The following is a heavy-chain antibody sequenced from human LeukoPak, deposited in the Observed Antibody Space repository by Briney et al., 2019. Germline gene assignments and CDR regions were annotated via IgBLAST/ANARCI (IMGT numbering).Heavy chain of an antibody. CDR1: GGPLRSYY. J-gene: IGHJ6*03. CDR3: ARDLGRGYSYGYPHYYYMDV. D-gene: IGHD5-18*01. CDR2: YYTCGST. Sequence: PSETLFLTCSVSGGPLRSYYWSWIRQPAGTGLEWIGRYYTCGSTNYNPSLKSRVTMSVDTSQNQFSLKLSSVTSADTAVYYCARDLGRGYSYGYPHYYYMDVWGKGTTVTISS. V-gene: IGHV4-4*07.